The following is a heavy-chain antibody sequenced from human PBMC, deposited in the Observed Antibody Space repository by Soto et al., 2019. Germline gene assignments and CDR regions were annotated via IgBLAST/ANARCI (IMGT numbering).Heavy chain of an antibody. V-gene: IGHV1-8*01. CDR2: INPNSGNI. CDR1: GNTFTSYD. D-gene: IGHD3-10*01. Sequence: ASVKVSCKASGNTFTSYDINWVRQATGHGLELMGWINPNSGNIGYAQKFQGRVTMTRXXXXXXAXMXVXRLRSDDTAVYYCARGRASGSYYLLDYWG. J-gene: IGHJ4*01. CDR3: ARGRASGSYYLLDY.